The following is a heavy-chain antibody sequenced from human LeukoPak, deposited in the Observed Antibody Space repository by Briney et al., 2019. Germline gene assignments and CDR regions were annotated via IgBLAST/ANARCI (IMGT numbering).Heavy chain of an antibody. V-gene: IGHV4-4*07. CDR1: GGSISSYY. CDR2: IYTSGST. Sequence: SETLSLTCTVSGGSISSYYWSWIRQPAGRGLEWIGRIYTSGSTNCNPSLKSRVTMSVDTSKNQFSLKLSSVTAADTAVYYCAREGPVKVRYYYGMDVWGQGTTVTVSS. CDR3: AREGPVKVRYYYGMDV. D-gene: IGHD3-16*02. J-gene: IGHJ6*02.